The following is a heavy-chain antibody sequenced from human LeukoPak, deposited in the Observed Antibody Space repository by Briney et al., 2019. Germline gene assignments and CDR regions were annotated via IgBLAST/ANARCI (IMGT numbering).Heavy chain of an antibody. CDR1: GGSISSYY. CDR3: ARDRGSSGPFDP. J-gene: IGHJ5*02. V-gene: IGHV4-4*07. CDR2: IYSSGST. D-gene: IGHD6-19*01. Sequence: PSETLSLTCTVSGGSISSYYWSWIRQPAGKGLEWIGRIYSSGSTNFNPSLKSRLTMSVDTSKNQFSLKLSSVTAADTAVYYCARDRGSSGPFDPWGQGTLVTVSS.